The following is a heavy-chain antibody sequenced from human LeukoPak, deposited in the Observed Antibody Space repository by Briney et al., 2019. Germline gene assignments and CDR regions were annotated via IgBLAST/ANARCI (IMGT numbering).Heavy chain of an antibody. CDR2: ISGSGGST. D-gene: IGHD3-10*01. CDR3: AKDRVWFGELSTTLDY. CDR1: GFTFSSYA. J-gene: IGHJ4*02. Sequence: PGGSLRLSCAASGFTFSSYAMSWVRQAPGKGLEWVSAISGSGGSTYYADSVKGRFTIPRDNSKNTLYLQMNSLRAEDTAVYYCAKDRVWFGELSTTLDYWGQGTLVTVSS. V-gene: IGHV3-23*01.